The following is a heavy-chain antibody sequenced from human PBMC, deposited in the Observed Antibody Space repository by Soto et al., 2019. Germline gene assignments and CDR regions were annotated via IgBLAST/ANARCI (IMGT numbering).Heavy chain of an antibody. V-gene: IGHV3-33*01. Sequence: QVQLVESGGGVVQPGRSLRLSCAASGFTFSSYGMHWVRQAPGKGLEWVAVIWYDGSNKYYADSVKGRFTISRDNSKNTVYLQMNSLRAEDTAVYYWARERKSGYFAYWGQGTLVTVSS. D-gene: IGHD3-3*01. CDR2: IWYDGSNK. CDR1: GFTFSSYG. CDR3: ARERKSGYFAY. J-gene: IGHJ4*02.